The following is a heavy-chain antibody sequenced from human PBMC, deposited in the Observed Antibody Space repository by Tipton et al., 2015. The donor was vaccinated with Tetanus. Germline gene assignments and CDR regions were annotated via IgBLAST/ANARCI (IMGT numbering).Heavy chain of an antibody. V-gene: IGHV4-31*03. Sequence: TLSLTCTVSGGSISSGGYYWSWIRQHPGKGLEWTGYIYYSGSTYYNPSLKSRVTISVDTSKNQFSLKLSSVTAADTAVYYCARRDEGSGYYHDNWYFDLWGRGTLVTVSS. CDR3: ARRDEGSGYYHDNWYFDL. J-gene: IGHJ2*01. CDR2: IYYSGST. D-gene: IGHD3-22*01. CDR1: GGSISSGGYY.